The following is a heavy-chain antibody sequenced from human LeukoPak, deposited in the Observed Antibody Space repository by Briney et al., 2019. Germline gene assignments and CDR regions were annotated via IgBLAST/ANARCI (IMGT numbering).Heavy chain of an antibody. Sequence: GGSLRLSCAASGFTFDDYAVAWVRQAPGKGLGWVSGISWNSGSIGYADSVKGRFTIARDNAKNSLYLQMNSLRAEDMALCYCAKGDDEYCGGDCYTGAFDYWGQGTLVTVSS. J-gene: IGHJ4*02. V-gene: IGHV3-9*03. D-gene: IGHD2-21*01. CDR3: AKGDDEYCGGDCYTGAFDY. CDR1: GFTFDDYA. CDR2: ISWNSGSI.